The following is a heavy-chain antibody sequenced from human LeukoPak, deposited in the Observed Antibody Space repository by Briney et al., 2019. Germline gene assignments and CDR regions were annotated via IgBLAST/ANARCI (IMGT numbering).Heavy chain of an antibody. J-gene: IGHJ4*02. Sequence: GGSLRLSCAASGFTFSNAWMSWVRQAPGKGLEWVGRIKSKTDGGTTDYAAPVKGRFTISRDDSKNTLYLQMNSLKTEDTAVYYCTTDLPPTRYCSSTSCLFDYWGQGTLVTVSS. CDR2: IKSKTDGGTT. CDR3: TTDLPPTRYCSSTSCLFDY. CDR1: GFTFSNAW. V-gene: IGHV3-15*01. D-gene: IGHD2-2*01.